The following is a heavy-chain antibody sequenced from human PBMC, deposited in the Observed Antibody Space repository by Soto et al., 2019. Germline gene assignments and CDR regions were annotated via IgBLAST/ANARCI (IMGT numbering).Heavy chain of an antibody. CDR1: GYSISSGYY. D-gene: IGHD3-3*01. V-gene: IGHV4-38-2*01. CDR2: IYHSGST. CDR3: ARSKYDFWSGRVFYFDY. J-gene: IGHJ4*02. Sequence: SETLSLTCAVSGYSISSGYYWGWIRQPPGKGLEWIGSIYHSGSTYYNPSLKSRVTISVDTSKNQFSLKLSSATAADTAVYYCARSKYDFWSGRVFYFDYRGQRILVTVS.